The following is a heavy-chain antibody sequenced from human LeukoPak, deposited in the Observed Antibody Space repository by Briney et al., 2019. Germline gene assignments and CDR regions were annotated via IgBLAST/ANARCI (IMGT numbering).Heavy chain of an antibody. CDR2: INPNSGDT. V-gene: IGHV1-2*02. Sequence: ASVKVSCKASGSTVTGYYVHWVRQAPGQGLEWMGWINPNSGDTNYAQEFQGRVTMTRDTSISTAYMEVTRLRSDDTAVYFCAMVTAGNNWVDPWGQGTLVTVSS. J-gene: IGHJ5*02. D-gene: IGHD2-21*02. CDR3: AMVTAGNNWVDP. CDR1: GSTVTGYY.